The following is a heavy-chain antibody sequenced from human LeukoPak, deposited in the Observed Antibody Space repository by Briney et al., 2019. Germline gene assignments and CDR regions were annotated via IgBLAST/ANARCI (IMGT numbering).Heavy chain of an antibody. Sequence: GASVKVSCKASGGTFSSYAISWVRQAPGQGLEWMGGIIPIFGTANYAQKFQGRVTITTDESTSTAYMELSSLRSEDTAVYYCARVPREANDYYYYYMDVWGKGTTVTVSS. CDR1: GGTFSSYA. CDR2: IIPIFGTA. CDR3: ARVPREANDYYYYYMDV. J-gene: IGHJ6*03. D-gene: IGHD2-8*01. V-gene: IGHV1-69*05.